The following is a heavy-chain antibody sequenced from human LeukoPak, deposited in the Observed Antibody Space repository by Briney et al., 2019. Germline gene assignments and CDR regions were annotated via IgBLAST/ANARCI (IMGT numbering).Heavy chain of an antibody. CDR3: ARDRLSSWYSRYFDY. CDR1: GFTFSSYS. D-gene: IGHD6-13*01. CDR2: ISSSSSYI. Sequence: PGGSLRLSCVASGFTFSSYSMNWVRQAPGKGLEWVSSISSSSSYIYYADSVKGRFTISRDNAKNSLYLQMNSLRAEDTAVYYCARDRLSSWYSRYFDYWGQGTLVTVSS. V-gene: IGHV3-21*01. J-gene: IGHJ4*02.